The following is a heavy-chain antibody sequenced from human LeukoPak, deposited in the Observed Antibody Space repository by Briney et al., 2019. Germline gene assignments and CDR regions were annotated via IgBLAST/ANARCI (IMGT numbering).Heavy chain of an antibody. D-gene: IGHD6-13*01. Sequence: ASVKVSCKASGDSFSSDAISWVRQVPGQGYEWVGRIIPILGVTRYALKFRGRVTITADKSTSAADMELRSLTSDDTAVYYCATQSSCWHIYYFDHWGQGTLVTVSS. CDR1: GDSFSSDA. CDR2: IIPILGVT. V-gene: IGHV1-69*04. CDR3: ATQSSCWHIYYFDH. J-gene: IGHJ4*02.